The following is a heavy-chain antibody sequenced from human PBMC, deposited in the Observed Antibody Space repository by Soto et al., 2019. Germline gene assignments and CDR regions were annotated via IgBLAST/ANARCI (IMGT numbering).Heavy chain of an antibody. Sequence: QVELQESGPGLVKPSETLSLTCAVSGDSISSYNWWSWVRQPPGKGLEWIGEIFHSGSTNYDPSLTSRVTISIDKSKNQFSLKLTSVTAADTAVYYCARGGNYHLTDVWGQGTMVTVSS. CDR3: ARGGNYHLTDV. V-gene: IGHV4-4*02. CDR2: IFHSGST. D-gene: IGHD3-16*02. CDR1: GDSISSYNW. J-gene: IGHJ3*01.